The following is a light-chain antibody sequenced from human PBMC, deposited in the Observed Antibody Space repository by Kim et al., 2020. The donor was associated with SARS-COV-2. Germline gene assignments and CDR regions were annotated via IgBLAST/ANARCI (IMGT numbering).Light chain of an antibody. J-gene: IGKJ1*01. CDR1: QRISSY. V-gene: IGKV1-39*01. CDR2: AAS. CDR3: QQSYSTHTWT. Sequence: SVADSVAITCRGSQRISSYLNWYQQKPGNAPTLLIYAASSLQSGVPSRFSGSGSGTDFTLTISSLQPEDFATYYCQQSYSTHTWTFGQGTKVDIK.